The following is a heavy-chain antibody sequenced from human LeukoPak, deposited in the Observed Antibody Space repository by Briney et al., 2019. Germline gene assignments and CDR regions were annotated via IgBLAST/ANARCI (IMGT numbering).Heavy chain of an antibody. CDR2: IYYSGST. J-gene: IGHJ4*02. Sequence: SETLSLTCTVSGGSISSGDYYWSWIRQPPGKGLERIGYIYYSGSTYYNPSLKSRVTISVDTSKNQFSLKLSSVTAADTAVYYCARVVAHIVATIYYFDYWGQGTLVTVSS. CDR3: ARVVAHIVATIYYFDY. D-gene: IGHD5-12*01. CDR1: GGSISSGDYY. V-gene: IGHV4-30-4*01.